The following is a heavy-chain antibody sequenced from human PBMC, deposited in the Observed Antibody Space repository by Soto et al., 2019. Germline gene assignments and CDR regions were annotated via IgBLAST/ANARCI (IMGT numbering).Heavy chain of an antibody. CDR1: FASICSGSYY. D-gene: IGHD2-2*01. V-gene: IGHV4-39*01. CDR3: ARHEGVADIVVVPDLYYYYGMDV. Sequence: PSEPLALTWTVSFASICSGSYYLRWIRRPPGKGQEWMGGIYSSGSTYYNPPLKSRVTISVDASKTQSSLKLSSVTAADTAVYYCARHEGVADIVVVPDLYYYYGMDVWGQGTTVTVSS. CDR2: IYSSGST. J-gene: IGHJ6*02.